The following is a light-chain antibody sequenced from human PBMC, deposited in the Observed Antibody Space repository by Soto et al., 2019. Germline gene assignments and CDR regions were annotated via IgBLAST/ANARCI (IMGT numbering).Light chain of an antibody. CDR1: SSDVGRNNY. CDR3: SSYTSSSTVV. Sequence: QSALTQPASVSGSPGQSITISCTGTSSDVGRNNYVSWYQQHPGKAPKLMIYDVSNRRSGVSYRFSGSKSGNTASLTISGLQAEDEADYYCSSYTSSSTVVFGGGTKLTVL. V-gene: IGLV2-14*03. J-gene: IGLJ2*01. CDR2: DVS.